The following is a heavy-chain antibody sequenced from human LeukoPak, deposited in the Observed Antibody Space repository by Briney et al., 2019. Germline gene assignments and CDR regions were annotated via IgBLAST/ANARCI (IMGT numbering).Heavy chain of an antibody. D-gene: IGHD7-27*01. CDR1: GGSISSYY. J-gene: IGHJ6*02. CDR3: ARLGTVGMDV. Sequence: SETLYLTCTVSGGSISSYYWSWIRQPPGKGLEWIGYIYYSGSTNYNPSLKSRVTISVDTSKNQFSLKLSSVTAADTAVYYCARLGTVGMDVWGQGTTVTVSS. CDR2: IYYSGST. V-gene: IGHV4-59*08.